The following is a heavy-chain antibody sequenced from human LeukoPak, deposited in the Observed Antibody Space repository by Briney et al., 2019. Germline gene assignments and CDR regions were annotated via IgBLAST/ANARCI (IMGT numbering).Heavy chain of an antibody. CDR1: GFTFSDYY. CDR2: ISSSGSTI. D-gene: IGHD1-1*01. J-gene: IGHJ4*02. V-gene: IGHV3-11*01. Sequence: PGRSLRLSCAASGFTFSDYYMSWIRQAPGKGLEWISYISSSGSTIYYAGSVKGRFTISRDNAKNSLFLQMNSLSVEDTAVYYCARDTTGPLDYWGQGTLVTVSS. CDR3: ARDTTGPLDY.